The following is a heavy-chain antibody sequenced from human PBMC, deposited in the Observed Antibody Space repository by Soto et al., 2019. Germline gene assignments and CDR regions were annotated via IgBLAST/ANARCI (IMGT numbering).Heavy chain of an antibody. V-gene: IGHV3-11*01. CDR3: VRGGWSSSGGIAAS. J-gene: IGHJ5*02. CDR2: ISSSGASI. CDR1: GFTFSDYY. D-gene: IGHD6-13*01. Sequence: GGSLRLSCAASGFTFSDYYMSWIRQAPGKGLEWVSYISSSGASIYYADSVKGRFAISRDNAENSLSLQMNSLRAEDTAVYYCVRGGWSSSGGIAASWGQGTLVTVSS.